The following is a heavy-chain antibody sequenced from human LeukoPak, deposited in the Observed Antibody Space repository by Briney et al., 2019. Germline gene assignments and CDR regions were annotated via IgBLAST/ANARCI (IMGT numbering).Heavy chain of an antibody. D-gene: IGHD3-10*01. CDR1: GFTFSSYS. CDR3: ARTGGSGSSP. CDR2: ISSSSSTI. Sequence: GGSLRLSCAASGFTFSSYSMNWVRQAPGKGLEWVSYISSSSSTIYYADSVKGRFTISRDNAKNSLYLQMNSLRAEDTAVYYCARTGGSGSSPWGQGTLVTVSS. J-gene: IGHJ5*02. V-gene: IGHV3-48*04.